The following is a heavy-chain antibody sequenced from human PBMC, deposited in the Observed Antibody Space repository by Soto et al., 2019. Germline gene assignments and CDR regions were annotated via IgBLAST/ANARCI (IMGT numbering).Heavy chain of an antibody. D-gene: IGHD6-13*01. CDR2: ISGSGGST. Sequence: VQLLESGGGLVQPGGSLRLSCAASGFTFSNYAVTWVRQAPGKGLEWVSTISGSGGSTYYADSVKGRFTISRDNSKYTLYLQMNILRAEDTAVYYCAKDQGSSWYEIDYWGQGTLVTVSS. CDR3: AKDQGSSWYEIDY. J-gene: IGHJ4*02. CDR1: GFTFSNYA. V-gene: IGHV3-23*01.